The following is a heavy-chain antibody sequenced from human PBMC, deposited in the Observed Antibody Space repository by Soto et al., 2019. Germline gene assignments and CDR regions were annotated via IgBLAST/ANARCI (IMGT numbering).Heavy chain of an antibody. CDR1: GYTFSSYA. J-gene: IGHJ4*02. CDR2: INAGYGNT. D-gene: IGHD7-27*01. CDR3: ARDTGDGNFDF. Sequence: ASVKVSCKASGYTFSSYAMHWVRQAPGQRLEWMGWINAGYGNTKSSQKFQDRVTISRDTSASTAYMELTSLRSEDTAVYYCARDTGDGNFDFWGQGTLVTVSS. V-gene: IGHV1-3*01.